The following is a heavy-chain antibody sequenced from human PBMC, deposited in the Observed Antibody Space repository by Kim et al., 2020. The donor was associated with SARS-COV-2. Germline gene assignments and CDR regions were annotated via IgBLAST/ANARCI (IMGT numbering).Heavy chain of an antibody. V-gene: IGHV3-74*01. J-gene: IGHJ6*03. CDR3: ARDPVVLRFLEWLPKGYMDV. Sequence: GGSLRLSCAASGFTFSSYWMHWVRQAPGKGLVWVSRINSDGSSTSYADSVKGRFTISRDNAKNTLYLQMNSLRAEDTAVYYCARDPVVLRFLEWLPKGYMDVWGKGTTVTVSS. D-gene: IGHD3-3*01. CDR2: INSDGSST. CDR1: GFTFSSYW.